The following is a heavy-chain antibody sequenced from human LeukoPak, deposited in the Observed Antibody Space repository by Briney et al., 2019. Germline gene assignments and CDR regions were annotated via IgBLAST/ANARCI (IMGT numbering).Heavy chain of an antibody. Sequence: SETLSLTCAVYGGSFSGYYWSWIRQPPGKGLEWIGEINHSGSTNYNPSLKSRVTISVDTSKSQFSLKLSSVTAADTAVYYCARRASRTIVVVPAAFDYWGQGTLVTVSS. CDR2: INHSGST. V-gene: IGHV4-34*01. J-gene: IGHJ4*02. CDR3: ARRASRTIVVVPAAFDY. D-gene: IGHD2-2*01. CDR1: GGSFSGYY.